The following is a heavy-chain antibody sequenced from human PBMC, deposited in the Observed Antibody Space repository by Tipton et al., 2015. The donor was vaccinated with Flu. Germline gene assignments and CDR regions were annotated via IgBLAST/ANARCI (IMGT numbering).Heavy chain of an antibody. J-gene: IGHJ6*02. D-gene: IGHD2-21*02. CDR2: ISAYNGNT. Sequence: QLVQSGAEVKKPGASVKVSCKASGYTFISYGISWVRQAPGQGLEWMGWISAYNGNTNYAQKLQGRVTMTTDTSTSTAYMELRSLRSDDTAGYYCAREGHIVVVTANVGMDVWGQGTTVPVSS. CDR1: GYTFISYG. CDR3: AREGHIVVVTANVGMDV. V-gene: IGHV1-18*01.